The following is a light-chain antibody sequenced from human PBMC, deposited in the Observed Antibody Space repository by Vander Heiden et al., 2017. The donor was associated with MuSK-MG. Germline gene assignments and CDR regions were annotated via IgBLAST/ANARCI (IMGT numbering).Light chain of an antibody. CDR2: EVS. CDR3: SSYTRSATVI. V-gene: IGLV2-14*01. Sequence: QSALTQPASVSGSPGQSITISCTGSSSDIGGYTYFSWYQQHPGRVPKLILYEVSNRPSGVSTRFSGSRSGNTASLTISGLQAEDDSHYYCSSYTRSATVIFGGGTKVTVL. J-gene: IGLJ2*01. CDR1: SSDIGGYTY.